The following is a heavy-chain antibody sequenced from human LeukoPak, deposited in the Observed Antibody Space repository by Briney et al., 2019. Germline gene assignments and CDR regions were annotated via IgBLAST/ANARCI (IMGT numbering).Heavy chain of an antibody. Sequence: SETLSLTCAVYGGSFSGYYWSWIRQPPGKGLEWIGEINHSGSTNYNPSLKSRVTISVDTSKNQFSLKLSSVTAADTAVYYCARGKHCGGDCYLRFLYRAQYFDYWGQGTLVTVSS. J-gene: IGHJ4*02. CDR2: INHSGST. CDR1: GGSFSGYY. CDR3: ARGKHCGGDCYLRFLYRAQYFDY. V-gene: IGHV4-34*01. D-gene: IGHD2-21*02.